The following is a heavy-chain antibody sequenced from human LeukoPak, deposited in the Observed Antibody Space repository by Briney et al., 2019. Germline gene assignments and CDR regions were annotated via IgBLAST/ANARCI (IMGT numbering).Heavy chain of an antibody. V-gene: IGHV4-34*01. CDR1: GGSFSGYY. D-gene: IGHD3-3*01. Sequence: SETLSLTCAVYGGSFSGYYWSWIRQPPGKGLEWIGEINHSGSTNYNPSLKSRVTISVDTSKNQFSLKLSSVTAADTAVYYCARTAFWSGYLDYWGQGTLVTVSS. CDR3: ARTAFWSGYLDY. CDR2: INHSGST. J-gene: IGHJ4*02.